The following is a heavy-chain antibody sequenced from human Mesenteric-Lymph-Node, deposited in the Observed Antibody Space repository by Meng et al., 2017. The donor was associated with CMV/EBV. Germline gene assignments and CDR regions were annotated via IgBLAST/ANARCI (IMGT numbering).Heavy chain of an antibody. V-gene: IGHV3-74*03. Sequence: GESLKISCAASGFTFSSYWMHWVRQVPGKGLVWVSRIHSDGRSTTYADSVKGRVTISRDNAKNTLYLQMNSLRAEDTAVYYCARDDYYGSGRGMDVWGQGTTVTVSS. D-gene: IGHD3-10*01. CDR1: GFTFSSYW. CDR2: IHSDGRST. J-gene: IGHJ6*02. CDR3: ARDDYYGSGRGMDV.